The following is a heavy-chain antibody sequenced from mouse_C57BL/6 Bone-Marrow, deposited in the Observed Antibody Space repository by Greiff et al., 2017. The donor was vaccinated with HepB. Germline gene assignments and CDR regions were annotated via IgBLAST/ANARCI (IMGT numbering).Heavy chain of an antibody. J-gene: IGHJ2*01. D-gene: IGHD1-1*01. CDR2: IYPRSGNT. V-gene: IGHV1-81*01. CDR1: GYTFTSYG. CDR3: ARSKIYYGGDY. Sequence: LVESGAELARPGASVKLSCKASGYTFTSYGISWVKQRTGQGLEWIGEIYPRSGNTYYNEKFKGKATLTADKSSSTAYMELRSLTSEDSAVYFCARSKIYYGGDYWGQGTTLTVSS.